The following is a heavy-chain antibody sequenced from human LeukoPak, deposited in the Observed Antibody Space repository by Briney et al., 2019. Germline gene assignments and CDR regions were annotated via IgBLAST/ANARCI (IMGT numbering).Heavy chain of an antibody. CDR2: INPSGGST. J-gene: IGHJ3*02. CDR3: ARNIWFGESADAFDI. V-gene: IGHV1-46*01. Sequence: ASVKVSCKASGGTVSSYAISWVRQAPGQGLEWMGLINPSGGSTSYAQKFQGRVTMTRDMSTSTVYMELSSLRSEDTAVYYCARNIWFGESADAFDIWGQGTMVTVSS. D-gene: IGHD3-10*01. CDR1: GGTVSSYA.